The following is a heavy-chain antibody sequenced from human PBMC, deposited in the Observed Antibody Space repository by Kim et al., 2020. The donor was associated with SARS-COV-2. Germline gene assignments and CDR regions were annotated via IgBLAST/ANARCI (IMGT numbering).Heavy chain of an antibody. Sequence: SETLSLTCTVSGGSISSSSYYWGWIRQPPGKGLEWIGSIYYSGSTYYNPSLKSRVTISVDTSKNQFSLKLSSVTAADTAVYYCARPSYSYGLDWGQGTLVTVSS. D-gene: IGHD5-18*01. CDR2: IYYSGST. J-gene: IGHJ4*02. CDR3: ARPSYSYGLD. CDR1: GGSISSSSYY. V-gene: IGHV4-39*01.